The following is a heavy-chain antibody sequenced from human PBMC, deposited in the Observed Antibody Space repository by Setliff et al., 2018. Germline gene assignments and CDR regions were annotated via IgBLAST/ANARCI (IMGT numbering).Heavy chain of an antibody. V-gene: IGHV3-21*01. Sequence: GGSLRLSCAASGFTFSTYSFHWVRQAPGKGLDWVSSISPNSIYIYYADSVKGRFTISRDNAKSSLYLQMNSLRAEDTAVYYCARDQGSYGYRAFDSWGQGALVTVSS. D-gene: IGHD3-16*01. J-gene: IGHJ4*02. CDR1: GFTFSTYS. CDR2: ISPNSIYI. CDR3: ARDQGSYGYRAFDS.